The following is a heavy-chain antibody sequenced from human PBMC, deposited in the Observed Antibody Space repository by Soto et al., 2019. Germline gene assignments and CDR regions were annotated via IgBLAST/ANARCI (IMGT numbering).Heavy chain of an antibody. Sequence: VQLVESGGGVVQPGRSLRLSCAASGFTFRNYGMHGVRQAPGKGMDWVAVISYDGRIEYYSESVKGGFTMSRDASENTVSLQMNSLRTEDTAVYFCGRDWVWFGAHPIDNWGQGTLVTVSS. CDR1: GFTFRNYG. V-gene: IGHV3-30*03. CDR3: GRDWVWFGAHPIDN. CDR2: ISYDGRIE. D-gene: IGHD3-10*01. J-gene: IGHJ4*02.